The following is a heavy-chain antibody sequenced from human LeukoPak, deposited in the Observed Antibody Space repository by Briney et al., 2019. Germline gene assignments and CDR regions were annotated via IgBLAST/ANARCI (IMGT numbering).Heavy chain of an antibody. D-gene: IGHD2-2*02. CDR3: ARPLEVVPAAISPGY. CDR1: GFTFSSYG. J-gene: IGHJ4*02. Sequence: PGRSLRLSCAASGFTFSSYGMHWVRQAPGKGLEWVAVIWYDGSNKYYADSVKGGFTISRDNSKNTLYLQMNSLRAEDTAVYYCARPLEVVPAAISPGYWGQGTLVTVSS. CDR2: IWYDGSNK. V-gene: IGHV3-33*01.